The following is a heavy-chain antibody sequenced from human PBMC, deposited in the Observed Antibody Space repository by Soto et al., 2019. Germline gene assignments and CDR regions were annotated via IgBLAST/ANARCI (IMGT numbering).Heavy chain of an antibody. CDR1: GFTFSSYG. Sequence: QVQLVESGGGVVQPGRSLRLSCAASGFTFSSYGMHWVRQAPGKGLEWVAVISYDGSNKYYADSVKGRFTISRDNSKNTLYLQMNSLRAEDTAVYYCAKAGYYDSSGYIDAFDIWGQGTMVTVSS. J-gene: IGHJ3*02. D-gene: IGHD3-22*01. CDR3: AKAGYYDSSGYIDAFDI. V-gene: IGHV3-30*18. CDR2: ISYDGSNK.